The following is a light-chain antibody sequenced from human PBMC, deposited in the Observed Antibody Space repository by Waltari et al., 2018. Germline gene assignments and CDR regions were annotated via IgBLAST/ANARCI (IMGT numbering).Light chain of an antibody. CDR1: QSVLSSSNNKNY. CDR3: QQYYSTPYT. Sequence: DIVMTQSPDSLAVSLGERATINLSSGQSVLSSSNNKNYLAWYQQKLGQPPKLLIYWASTRESGVPDRFNGSGSGTDFTLTISSLQAEDVAVYYCQQYYSTPYTFGQGTKLEIK. CDR2: WAS. V-gene: IGKV4-1*01. J-gene: IGKJ2*01.